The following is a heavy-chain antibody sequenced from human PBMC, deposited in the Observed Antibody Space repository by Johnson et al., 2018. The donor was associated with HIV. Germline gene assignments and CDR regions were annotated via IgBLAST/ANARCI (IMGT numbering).Heavy chain of an antibody. CDR1: GFSFSDYY. CDR2: ISSSGSTI. V-gene: IGHV3-11*04. Sequence: QVQLVESGGGLVKPGGSLRLSCVVSGFSFSDYYMSWIRQSPEKGLEWVSYISSSGSTIYYADSVKGRFTISRDNAKNSLYLQMNSLRAEDTAVYYCARRTVTALFDVWGQGTVVTVSS. J-gene: IGHJ3*01. D-gene: IGHD4-17*01. CDR3: ARRTVTALFDV.